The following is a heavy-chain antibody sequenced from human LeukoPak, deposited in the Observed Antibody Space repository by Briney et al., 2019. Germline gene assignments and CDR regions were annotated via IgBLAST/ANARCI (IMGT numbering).Heavy chain of an antibody. CDR2: IIPIFGTA. J-gene: IGHJ6*02. Sequence: SVKVSCKASGGTFSSYAISWGRQAPGQGLGWMGGIIPIFGTANYAQKFQGRVTITADESTSTAYMELSSLRSEDTAVYYCARDLGERGSYGMDVWGQGTTATVSS. CDR1: GGTFSSYA. D-gene: IGHD3-10*01. V-gene: IGHV1-69*13. CDR3: ARDLGERGSYGMDV.